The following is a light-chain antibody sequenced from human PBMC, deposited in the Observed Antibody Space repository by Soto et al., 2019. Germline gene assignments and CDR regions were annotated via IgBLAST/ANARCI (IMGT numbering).Light chain of an antibody. CDR3: QQYGGSPPIT. CDR1: QGIVRW. V-gene: IGKV1-5*01. J-gene: IGKJ5*01. Sequence: DIQMTQSPSTLSASVGDRVTITCRASQGIVRWLAWYQQKPGKAPKLLIYDASSLESGVPSRFSGSGSETDFTLTISRLEPEDFAVYYCQQYGGSPPITFGQGTRLEIK. CDR2: DAS.